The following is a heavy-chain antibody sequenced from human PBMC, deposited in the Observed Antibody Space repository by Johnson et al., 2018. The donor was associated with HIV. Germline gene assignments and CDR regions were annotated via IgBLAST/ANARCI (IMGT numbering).Heavy chain of an antibody. CDR2: IRGSGGST. V-gene: IGHV3-23*04. CDR1: RFIFDDHA. CDR3: ARVVVITYHDAFDI. J-gene: IGHJ3*02. Sequence: VQLVESGGGLAQPGRSLRLSCAASRFIFDDHAMYWVRQSPGKGLEWVSAIRGSGGSTYYADSVKGRFTISRDNSKNTLYLQMNSLRAEDTAVYYCARVVVITYHDAFDIWGQGTMVTVSS. D-gene: IGHD3-22*01.